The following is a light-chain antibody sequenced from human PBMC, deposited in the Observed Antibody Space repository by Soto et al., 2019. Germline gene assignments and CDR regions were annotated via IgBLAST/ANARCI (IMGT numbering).Light chain of an antibody. CDR3: AAWDDSRNVVV. Sequence: QSVLTQPPSASGTPGQRVTISCSGSSSNIGSNTVNWYQQLPGTAPKLLIYSNNQRPSGVPDRFSGSKPGTSASLAISGLQSEDGPDYFCAAWDDSRNVVVFGGGTKLTV. V-gene: IGLV1-44*01. CDR1: SSNIGSNT. CDR2: SNN. J-gene: IGLJ2*01.